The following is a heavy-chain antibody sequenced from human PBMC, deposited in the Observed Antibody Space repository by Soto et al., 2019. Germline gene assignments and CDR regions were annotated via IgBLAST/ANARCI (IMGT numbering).Heavy chain of an antibody. D-gene: IGHD6-13*01. Sequence: PGGSLRLSCAASGFTFSSYDMYWVRQATGKGLEWVSAIGTAGDTYYPGSVKGRFTISRENAKNSLYLQMNSLRAGDTAVYYCARASSSSWSLNFDYWCQGPLVTVSS. CDR1: GFTFSSYD. V-gene: IGHV3-13*01. CDR3: ARASSSSWSLNFDY. J-gene: IGHJ4*02. CDR2: IGTAGDT.